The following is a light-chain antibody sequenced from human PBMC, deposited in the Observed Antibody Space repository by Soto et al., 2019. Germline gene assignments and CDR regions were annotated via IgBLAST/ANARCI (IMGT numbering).Light chain of an antibody. Sequence: DIQMTQSPSSLSASVGDRVTITCRASQSISNYLNWYQHKSGKAPQLLIYAASSLPRGVPSRFSGSGSGKDFTLTISILQPEDFSTYYCQQSYSPWTFGQGTKVEIK. CDR2: AAS. V-gene: IGKV1-39*01. CDR3: QQSYSPWT. J-gene: IGKJ1*01. CDR1: QSISNY.